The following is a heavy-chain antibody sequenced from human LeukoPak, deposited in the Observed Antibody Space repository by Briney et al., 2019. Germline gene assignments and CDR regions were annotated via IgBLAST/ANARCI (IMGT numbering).Heavy chain of an antibody. CDR2: MNPNSGGT. J-gene: IGHJ4*02. Sequence: ASVTVSCMASVYTFTDYYMHWMRQAPGQGPEWMGWMNPNSGGTNYAQKFQGRVTMTRDTSITTAYMELSSLRSDDTAVYYCAPRRVAADKGFDYWGQGTLVTVSP. CDR1: VYTFTDYY. D-gene: IGHD3-3*01. V-gene: IGHV1-2*02. CDR3: APRRVAADKGFDY.